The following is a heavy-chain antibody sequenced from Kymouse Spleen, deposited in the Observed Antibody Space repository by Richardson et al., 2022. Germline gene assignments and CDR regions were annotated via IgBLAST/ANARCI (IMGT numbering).Heavy chain of an antibody. D-gene: IGHD6-19*01. V-gene: IGHV4-34*01. J-gene: IGHJ5*02. Sequence: QVQLQQWGAGLLKPSETLSLTCAVYGGSFSGYYWSWIRQPPGKGLEWIGEINHSGSTNYNPSLKSRVTISVDTSKNQFSLKLSSVTAADTAVYYCARNLAVGNWFDPWGQGTLVTVSS. CDR3: ARNLAVGNWFDP. CDR1: GGSFSGYY. CDR2: INHSGST.